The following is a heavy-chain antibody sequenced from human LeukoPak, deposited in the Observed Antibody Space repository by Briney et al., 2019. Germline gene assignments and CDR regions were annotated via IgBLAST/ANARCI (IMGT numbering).Heavy chain of an antibody. CDR3: ARTVAVAGTGWFDP. CDR1: GGTFSSYA. CDR2: IIPIFGTA. V-gene: IGHV1-69*13. Sequence: LVKVSCKASGGTFSSYAISWVRQAPGQGLEWMGGIIPIFGTANYAQKFQGRVMITADESTNTAYMELSSLRSEDTAVYYCARTVAVAGTGWFDPWGQGTLVTVSS. J-gene: IGHJ5*02. D-gene: IGHD6-19*01.